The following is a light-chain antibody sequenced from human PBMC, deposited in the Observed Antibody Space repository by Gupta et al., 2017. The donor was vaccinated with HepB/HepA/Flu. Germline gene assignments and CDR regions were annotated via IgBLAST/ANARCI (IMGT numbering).Light chain of an antibody. V-gene: IGKV3-11*01. CDR1: QSVSSY. J-gene: IGKJ4*01. CDR2: DAS. CDR3: QQRCKWAPLT. Sequence: EIVSTPSPAALSLSPGERATLSCRASQSVSSYLAWYKQKPGRAPRLLIYDASNRGTGITARFSGSGYGTDFTLTISSREQEDFAVYYCQQRCKWAPLTFGGGTKVEIK.